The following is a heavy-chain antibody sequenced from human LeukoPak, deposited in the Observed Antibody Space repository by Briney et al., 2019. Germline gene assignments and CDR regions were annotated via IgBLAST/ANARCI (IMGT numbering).Heavy chain of an antibody. CDR2: ISSSGSTI. V-gene: IGHV3-11*01. CDR3: ARVPPYSSGWYSYYYYMDV. J-gene: IGHJ6*03. CDR1: GFTFSDYY. D-gene: IGHD6-19*01. Sequence: GGSLRLSCAASGFTFSDYYMGWIRQAPGKGLEWVSYISSSGSTIYYADSVKGRFTISRDNAKNSLYLQMNSLRAEDTAVYYCARVPPYSSGWYSYYYYMDVWGKGTTVTVSS.